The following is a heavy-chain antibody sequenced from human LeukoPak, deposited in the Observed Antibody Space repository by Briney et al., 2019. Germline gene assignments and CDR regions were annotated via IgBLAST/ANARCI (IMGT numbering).Heavy chain of an antibody. D-gene: IGHD2-21*01. CDR2: IIPILTTP. CDR1: GGTFSNDG. CDR3: ARGAGFKSGRTIHFFGMDV. Sequence: SVKVSCKASGGTFSNDGISWVRQAPGQGLEWMGVIIPILTTPKYAQKFQGRVTISADESTSTAYMELSSLRAEDTALYYCARGAGFKSGRTIHFFGMDVWGQGTTVTVSS. J-gene: IGHJ6*02. V-gene: IGHV1-69*13.